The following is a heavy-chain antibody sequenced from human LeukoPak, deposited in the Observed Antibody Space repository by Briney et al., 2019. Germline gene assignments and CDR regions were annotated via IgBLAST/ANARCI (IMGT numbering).Heavy chain of an antibody. CDR1: GYTFTSYD. CDR3: ARRASIAARPVNWFDP. J-gene: IGHJ5*01. V-gene: IGHV1-8*03. D-gene: IGHD6-6*01. CDR2: MNPNSGNT. Sequence: GASVKVSCKASGYTFTSYDINWVRQATGQGLEWMGWMNPNSGNTGYAQKFQGRVTITRNTSISTAYMELSSLRSSDSALYYCARRASIAARPVNWFDPCGQGTLVTVSS.